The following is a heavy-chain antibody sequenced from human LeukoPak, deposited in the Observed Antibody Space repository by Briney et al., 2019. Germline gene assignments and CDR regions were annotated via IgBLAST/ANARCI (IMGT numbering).Heavy chain of an antibody. J-gene: IGHJ4*02. CDR2: ISGSGGST. D-gene: IGHD2-2*01. CDR3: AKRDQLPHFDY. V-gene: IGHV3-23*01. CDR1: GFTFSSYE. Sequence: GGSLRLSCAASGFTFSSYEMNWVRQAPGKGLEWVSAISGSGGSTYYADSVKGRFTISRDNSKNTLYLQMNSLRAEDTAVYYCAKRDQLPHFDYWGQGTLVTVSS.